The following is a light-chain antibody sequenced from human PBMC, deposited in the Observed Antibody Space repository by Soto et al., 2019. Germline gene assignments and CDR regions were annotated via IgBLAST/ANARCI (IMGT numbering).Light chain of an antibody. J-gene: IGLJ1*01. CDR1: SSDVGYYDY. CDR2: EVT. CDR3: SSYAGSNNFV. V-gene: IGLV2-8*01. Sequence: QSALTQPPSASGFPGQSVTISCTGTSSDVGYYDYVSWYQQHPGKAPKLVIYEVTKRPSGAPDRVSASKSGNTASLTVSGLRAEDEADYYCSSYAGSNNFVFGSGTKV.